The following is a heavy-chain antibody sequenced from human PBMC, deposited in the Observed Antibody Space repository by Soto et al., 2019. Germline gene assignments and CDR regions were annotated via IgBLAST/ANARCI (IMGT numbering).Heavy chain of an antibody. J-gene: IGHJ4*02. D-gene: IGHD3-22*01. Sequence: QVQLSQFGAEVKKPGASVKVSCKASGYSFPNFHIHWVRQAPGQGLEWMGMIDPSGGITRYAQRLQGRITMTMDAATSTVYMELRSLTSEETAVYYCARDVSGHDNYETIGYYFDHWGQGTLVTVSS. CDR3: ARDVSGHDNYETIGYYFDH. CDR2: IDPSGGIT. CDR1: GYSFPNFH. V-gene: IGHV1-46*01.